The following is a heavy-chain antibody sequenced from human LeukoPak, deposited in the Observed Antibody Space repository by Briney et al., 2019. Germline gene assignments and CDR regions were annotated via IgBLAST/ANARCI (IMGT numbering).Heavy chain of an antibody. V-gene: IGHV1-2*02. CDR1: GYTVTGYH. D-gene: IGHD1-7*01. J-gene: IGHJ4*02. CDR3: ARDRYNWNCLDY. CDR2: SNPNSGDT. Sequence: GASVKVSCKASGYTVTGYHLHWVRQAPGQGLEWMGWSNPNSGDTNYAQKFQGRVTMTRDTSISTAYMELRRLRSDDTAVYYCARDRYNWNCLDYWGQGTLVTVSS.